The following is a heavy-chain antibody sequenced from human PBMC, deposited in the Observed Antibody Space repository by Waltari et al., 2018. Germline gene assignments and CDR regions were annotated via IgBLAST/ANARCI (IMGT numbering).Heavy chain of an antibody. CDR2: INDIGTT. D-gene: IGHD5-18*01. CDR3: ARRGRGYTYSYLPF. Sequence: QVKLEQWGTGLLKPSENLSLTYAVDGGPFSGYFWTWIRQPPGKGLEWIGEINDIGTTNYNVSLRSRITMSIDTAKKQFSLILRSVTAADTAVYYCARRGRGYTYSYLPFWAQGTQVTVSS. CDR1: GGPFSGYF. V-gene: IGHV4-34*01. J-gene: IGHJ4*02.